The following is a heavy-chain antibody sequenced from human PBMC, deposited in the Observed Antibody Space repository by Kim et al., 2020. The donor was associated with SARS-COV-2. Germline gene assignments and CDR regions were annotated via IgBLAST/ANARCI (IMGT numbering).Heavy chain of an antibody. CDR1: GFTFSSYG. CDR2: ISYDGSNK. Sequence: GGSLRLSCAASGFTFSSYGMHWVRQAPGKGLEWVAVISYDGSNKYYADSVKGRFTISRDNSKNTLYLQMNSLRAEDTAVYYCAKEYGYSYDWYFDLWGRGTLVTVSS. CDR3: AKEYGYSYDWYFDL. J-gene: IGHJ2*01. V-gene: IGHV3-30*18. D-gene: IGHD5-18*01.